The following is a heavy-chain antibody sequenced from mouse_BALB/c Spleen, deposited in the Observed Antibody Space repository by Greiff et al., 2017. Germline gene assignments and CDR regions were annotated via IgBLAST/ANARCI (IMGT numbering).Heavy chain of an antibody. Sequence: VQLKESGPGLVAPSQSLSITCTVSGFSLTSYGVHWVRQPPGKGLEWLGVIWAGGSTNYNSALMSRLSISKDNSKSQVFLKMNSLQTDDTAMYYCAREEITTVVGYWGQGTTLTVSS. CDR2: IWAGGST. V-gene: IGHV2-9*02. D-gene: IGHD1-1*01. CDR1: GFSLTSYG. J-gene: IGHJ2*01. CDR3: AREEITTVVGY.